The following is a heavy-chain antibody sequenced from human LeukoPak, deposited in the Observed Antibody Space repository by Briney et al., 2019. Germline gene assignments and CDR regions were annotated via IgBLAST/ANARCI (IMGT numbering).Heavy chain of an antibody. V-gene: IGHV6-1*01. J-gene: IGHJ4*02. Sequence: SQTLSLTCAISGDSVSSNSAAWNWIRQSPSRGLEWLGRTYYRSKWYNDYAVSVKSRITINPDTSKNQFSLQLNSVTPEDTAVYYCASSVLRERKVVAAKFDYWGQGTLVTVSS. CDR2: TYYRSKWYN. CDR3: ASSVLRERKVVAAKFDY. D-gene: IGHD2-15*01. CDR1: GDSVSSNSAA.